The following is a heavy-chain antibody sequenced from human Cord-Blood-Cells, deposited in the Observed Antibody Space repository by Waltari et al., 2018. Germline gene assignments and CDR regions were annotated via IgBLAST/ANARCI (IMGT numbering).Heavy chain of an antibody. CDR3: LRSIDY. V-gene: IGHV3-43D*03. J-gene: IGHJ4*02. CDR2: ISWDGGST. CDR1: GFTFDDFA. Sequence: EVQLVESGGAVVQPGGSLRLPCAATGFTFDDFAMHWVRQAPGKGLEWVSLISWDGGSTYYADSVKGRFTISRDNSKNSLYLQMNSLRAEDTALYYCLRSIDYWGQGTLVTVSS.